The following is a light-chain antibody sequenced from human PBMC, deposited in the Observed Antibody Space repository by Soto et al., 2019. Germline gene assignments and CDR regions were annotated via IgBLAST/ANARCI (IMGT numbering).Light chain of an antibody. CDR3: QVWDSNSDPL. Sequence: SYELTQPPSVSVGPGQTARITCGGSDIGGKSVHWYQQKPGQAPVLVVYDDTDRPSGIPERFSGSNSGNTATLTINTVAAGHEADYYCQVWDSNSDPLFGGGTKLTVL. CDR1: DIGGKS. V-gene: IGLV3-21*02. CDR2: DDT. J-gene: IGLJ3*02.